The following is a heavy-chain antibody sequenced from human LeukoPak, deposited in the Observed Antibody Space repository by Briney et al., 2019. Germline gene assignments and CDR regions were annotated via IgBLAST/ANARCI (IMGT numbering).Heavy chain of an antibody. V-gene: IGHV4-39*01. CDR2: IYYSGST. CDR1: GGSISSSSYY. CDR3: ARHTGSGWHFDY. Sequence: PSETLSLTCTVSGGSISSSSYYWGWIRQPPGKGLEWIGSIYYSGSTYYNPSLRRRVTISVDTSKNHFSLKLSSVTAADTAVYYCARHTGSGWHFDYWGQGTLVTVSS. J-gene: IGHJ4*02. D-gene: IGHD6-19*01.